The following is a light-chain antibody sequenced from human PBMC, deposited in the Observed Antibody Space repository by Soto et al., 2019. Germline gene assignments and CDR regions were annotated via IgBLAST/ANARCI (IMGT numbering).Light chain of an antibody. CDR1: QSVSSSY. CDR2: GAS. Sequence: EIVLTQSPGTQSLSPGERATLSGRVSQSVSSSYLAWYQQKPGQAPRLLIYGASSRATGIPDRFSGSGSGTDFTLTISRLEPEDFAVYYCQQYGSSPPKLTFGGGTKVEIK. J-gene: IGKJ4*01. CDR3: QQYGSSPPKLT. V-gene: IGKV3-20*01.